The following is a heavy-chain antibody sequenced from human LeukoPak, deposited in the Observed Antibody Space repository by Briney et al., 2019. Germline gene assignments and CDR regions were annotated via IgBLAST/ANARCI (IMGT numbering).Heavy chain of an antibody. Sequence: SGGSLRLSCSASGFTFTTYALHWVRQVPGKGLEYVSGISSNGGTTYYADSVKGRFTISRDNSKNTLHLQMSSLRAEDTSVYYCVKGQVAADAFDIWGQGTMVTVSS. CDR2: ISSNGGTT. CDR1: GFTFTTYA. CDR3: VKGQVAADAFDI. J-gene: IGHJ3*02. V-gene: IGHV3-64D*06. D-gene: IGHD6-13*01.